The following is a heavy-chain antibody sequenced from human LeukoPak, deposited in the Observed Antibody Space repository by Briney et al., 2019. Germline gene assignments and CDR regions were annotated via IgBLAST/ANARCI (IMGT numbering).Heavy chain of an antibody. Sequence: GGSLRLSCAASGFTFSNYWIYWVRQVPGKGLVWVSRISPDGKDTSHADSVKGRFTISRDNAKNTLYLQMNGLRAEDTAVYYCATYNWEYEADYWGQGTLVTVSS. CDR3: ATYNWEYEADY. CDR2: ISPDGKDT. D-gene: IGHD1-20*01. J-gene: IGHJ4*02. CDR1: GFTFSNYW. V-gene: IGHV3-74*01.